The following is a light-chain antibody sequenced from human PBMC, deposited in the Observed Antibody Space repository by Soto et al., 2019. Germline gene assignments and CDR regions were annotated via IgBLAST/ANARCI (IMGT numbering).Light chain of an antibody. CDR1: QRFGSSN. CDR3: QQYGNSPWT. V-gene: IGKV3-20*01. Sequence: EIVLTQSPGTLSLSPGERGTLSCRASQRFGSSNLAWYQQKPGQAPRLLIYSTSSRATGIPDRFSGTGSGTDFTLTISRLEPEDFAVYHCQQYGNSPWTFGQGTKVDIK. CDR2: STS. J-gene: IGKJ1*01.